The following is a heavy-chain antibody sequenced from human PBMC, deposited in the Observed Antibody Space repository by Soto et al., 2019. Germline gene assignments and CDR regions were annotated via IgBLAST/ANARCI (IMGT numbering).Heavy chain of an antibody. CDR3: PRDSSPSSYYHGLDV. Sequence: PSETLSLTCTVSGGSINSGNYFWTWIRQQPVKVLEWIGYIYYSGSSFYNPALKSRLTISVDTSKNQFSLKLSSVTAADTAVYYCPRDSSPSSYYHGLDVWGQGTTVTVSS. J-gene: IGHJ6*02. CDR2: IYYSGSS. D-gene: IGHD2-2*01. V-gene: IGHV4-31*03. CDR1: GGSINSGNYF.